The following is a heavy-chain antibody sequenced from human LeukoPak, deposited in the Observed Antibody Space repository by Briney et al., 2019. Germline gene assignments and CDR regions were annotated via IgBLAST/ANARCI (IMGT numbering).Heavy chain of an antibody. CDR2: INHSGST. CDR1: GGSFSGYY. V-gene: IGHV4-34*01. Sequence: SETLSLTCAVYGGSFSGYYWSWIRQPPGKGLEWIGEINHSGSTNYNPSLKSRVTISVDTSKNQFSLKLSSVTAADTAVYYCASVCYDSSGSFWGQGTMVTVSS. J-gene: IGHJ3*01. D-gene: IGHD3-22*01. CDR3: ASVCYDSSGSF.